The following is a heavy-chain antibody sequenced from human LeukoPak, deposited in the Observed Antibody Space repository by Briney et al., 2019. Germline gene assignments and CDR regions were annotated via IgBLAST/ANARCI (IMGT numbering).Heavy chain of an antibody. Sequence: GGSLRLSCAASGSTFSSYSMNWVRQAPGKGLEWVSSISSSSSYIYYADSVKGRFTISRDNAKNSLYLQMNSLRAEDTAVYYCARDGDSSGYYDYWGQGTLVTVSS. CDR2: ISSSSSYI. CDR1: GSTFSSYS. D-gene: IGHD3-22*01. CDR3: ARDGDSSGYYDY. V-gene: IGHV3-21*01. J-gene: IGHJ4*02.